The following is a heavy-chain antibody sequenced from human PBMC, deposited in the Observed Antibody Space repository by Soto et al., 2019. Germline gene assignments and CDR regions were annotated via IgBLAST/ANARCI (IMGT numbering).Heavy chain of an antibody. CDR3: AHRHRSGWIFEGFDF. D-gene: IGHD6-19*01. V-gene: IGHV2-5*02. CDR2: IYWDDDK. Sequence: QITLEESGPTLVKPTQTLTLTCTFSGFSLTTSGVGVGWIRQPPGKALEWLALIYWDDDKRYSPSLQNRLSITKDTSENQVVLTMTNMDPVDTATYYCAHRHRSGWIFEGFDFWGQGTMVTVSS. J-gene: IGHJ3*01. CDR1: GFSLTTSGVG.